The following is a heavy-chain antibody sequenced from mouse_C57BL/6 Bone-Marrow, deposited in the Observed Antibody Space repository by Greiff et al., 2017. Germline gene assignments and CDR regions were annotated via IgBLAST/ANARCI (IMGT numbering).Heavy chain of an antibody. CDR2: IDPSDSYT. CDR1: GYTFTSYW. D-gene: IGHD4-1*01. J-gene: IGHJ3*01. V-gene: IGHV1-59*01. CDR3: ARWDLDWFAY. Sequence: QVQLQQPGAEMVRPGTSVKLSCKASGYTFTSYWMHWVKQRPGQGLEWIGVIDPSDSYTNYNQKFKGKATLTVDTSSSTAYMQLSSLTSEDSAVYYCARWDLDWFAYCGQGTLVTVSA.